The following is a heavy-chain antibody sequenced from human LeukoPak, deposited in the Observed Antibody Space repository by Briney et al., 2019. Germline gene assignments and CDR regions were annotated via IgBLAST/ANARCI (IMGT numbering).Heavy chain of an antibody. CDR2: IYYSGST. D-gene: IGHD3-22*01. CDR1: GGSISSGDYY. J-gene: IGHJ3*02. V-gene: IGHV4-30-4*01. CDR3: ARTEDMIVVLGAFDI. Sequence: PSQTLSLTCTVSGGSISSGDYYWSWIRQPPGKGLEWIGYIYYSGSTNYNPSLKSRVTISVDTSKNQFSLKLSSVTAADTAVYYCARTEDMIVVLGAFDIWGQGTMVTVSS.